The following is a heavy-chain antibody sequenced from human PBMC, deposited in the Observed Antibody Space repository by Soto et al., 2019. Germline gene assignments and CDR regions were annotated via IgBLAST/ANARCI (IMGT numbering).Heavy chain of an antibody. Sequence: ASVKVSCKASGYTFTSYGISWVRQAPGQGLEWMGWISAYNGNTNYAQKLQGRVTMTTDTSTSTAYMELRSLRSDDTAVYYCARVHYYDSSGPTSDYWGQGTLVTVS. V-gene: IGHV1-18*04. CDR3: ARVHYYDSSGPTSDY. D-gene: IGHD3-22*01. CDR1: GYTFTSYG. CDR2: ISAYNGNT. J-gene: IGHJ4*02.